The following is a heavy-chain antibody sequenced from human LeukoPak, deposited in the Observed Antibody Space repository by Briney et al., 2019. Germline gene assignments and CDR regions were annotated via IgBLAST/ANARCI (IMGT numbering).Heavy chain of an antibody. Sequence: GGSLRLSCAASGLTFSSYAMSWVRQAPGKGLEWVSAISGSGGSTYYADSVEGRFTISRDNSKNTLYLEMNSLRAEDTAVYFCARIVLTPPYGMDVWGQGTTVTVSS. CDR2: ISGSGGST. V-gene: IGHV3-23*01. D-gene: IGHD2/OR15-2a*01. CDR3: ARIVLTPPYGMDV. J-gene: IGHJ6*02. CDR1: GLTFSSYA.